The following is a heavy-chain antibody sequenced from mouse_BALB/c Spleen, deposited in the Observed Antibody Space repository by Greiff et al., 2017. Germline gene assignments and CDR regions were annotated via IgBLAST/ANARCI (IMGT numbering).Heavy chain of an antibody. D-gene: IGHD3-1*01. J-gene: IGHJ4*01. CDR2: INPSTGYT. CDR1: GYTFTSYW. V-gene: IGHV1-7*01. Sequence: VQLQQSGAELAKPGASVKMSCKASGYTFTSYWMHWVKQRPGQGLEWIGYINPSTGYTEYNQKFKDKATLTADKSSSTAYMQLSSLTSEDSAVYYCARHSSGPPYAMDYWGQGTSVTVSS. CDR3: ARHSSGPPYAMDY.